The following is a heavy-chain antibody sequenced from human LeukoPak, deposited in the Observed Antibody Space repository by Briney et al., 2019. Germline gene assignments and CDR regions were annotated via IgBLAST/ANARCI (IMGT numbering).Heavy chain of an antibody. J-gene: IGHJ4*02. Sequence: ASVKASCKASGYSFTRYAMNWVRQAPGQGLEWMGWINTNTGNPTYAQGFAGRFVFSLDSFVSTAYLEISSLKAEDTAVYYCARGSSGVVVLNDNWGQGTLVTVSS. CDR2: INTNTGNP. CDR1: GYSFTRYA. CDR3: ARGSSGVVVLNDN. V-gene: IGHV7-4-1*02. D-gene: IGHD3-3*02.